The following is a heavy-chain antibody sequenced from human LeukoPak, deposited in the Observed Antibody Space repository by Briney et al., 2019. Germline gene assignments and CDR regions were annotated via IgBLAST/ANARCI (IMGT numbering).Heavy chain of an antibody. V-gene: IGHV1-46*01. D-gene: IGHD2-15*01. J-gene: IGHJ4*02. CDR1: GYTFTNYY. CDR2: INPGGAPT. Sequence: GASVKVSCKASGYTFTNYYIHWLRQAPGQGLEWMGIINPGGAPTTYAQKFQARLIMTRDTSTSTVNMEVSGLTSDDTAVYYCAREKKDTYFFDYWGQGSLAIVSS. CDR3: AREKKDTYFFDY.